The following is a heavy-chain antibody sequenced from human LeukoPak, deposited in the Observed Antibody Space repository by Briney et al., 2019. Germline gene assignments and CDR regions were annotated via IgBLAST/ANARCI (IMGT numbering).Heavy chain of an antibody. D-gene: IGHD3-10*01. CDR1: GFTFSGSA. CDR3: TRLNYYGSGL. Sequence: GGPLRLSCAASGFTFSGSAMHWVRQASGKGLEWVGRIRSKANSYATAYAASVKGRFTISRDDSKNTAYLQMDSLKTEDTAVYYCTRLNYYGSGLWGQGTLVTVSS. J-gene: IGHJ4*02. V-gene: IGHV3-73*01. CDR2: IRSKANSYAT.